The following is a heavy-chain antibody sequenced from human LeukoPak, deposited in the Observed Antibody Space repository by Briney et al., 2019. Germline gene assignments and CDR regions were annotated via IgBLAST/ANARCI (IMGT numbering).Heavy chain of an antibody. Sequence: GGSLRLSCVASGFPFSSYGMHWVRQAPGKGLEWVAVIWSVGGAEYYADSVKGRFTISRDNSKNMLFLQMNSLRAEDTAVYYCARANFRVERITMIVVVIPPDYWGQGTLVTVSS. J-gene: IGHJ4*02. CDR3: ARANFRVERITMIVVVIPPDY. D-gene: IGHD3-22*01. V-gene: IGHV3-33*01. CDR2: IWSVGGAE. CDR1: GFPFSSYG.